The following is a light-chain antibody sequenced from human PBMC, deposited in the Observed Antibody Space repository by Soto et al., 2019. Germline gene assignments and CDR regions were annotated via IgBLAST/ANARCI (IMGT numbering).Light chain of an antibody. V-gene: IGKV1-27*01. J-gene: IGKJ4*01. CDR3: QKYNSAPLT. CDR1: QDIRNF. Sequence: DIQMTQSPSSLSASVGDRVNITCRASQDIRNFLAWYQQKPGKVPKLLIYAASTLQSGVPSRFSGSGSGTDFTLTISSLQPEDVATYYRQKYNSAPLTFGGGTKVEIK. CDR2: AAS.